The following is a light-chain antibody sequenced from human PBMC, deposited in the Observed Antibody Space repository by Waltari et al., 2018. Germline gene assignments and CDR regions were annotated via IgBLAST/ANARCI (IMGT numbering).Light chain of an antibody. Sequence: DIVMTQFPDSLAVSLVAMATINCKSRKSVLYSSTTKNYLACYQQKPGHSPKLLFYWASPREFGFPDRFSGSGSGTDFTLTISSLQAEDVAVYYCQQYYTTPFTFGPGTKLDIK. V-gene: IGKV4-1*01. CDR2: WAS. CDR1: KSVLYSSTTKNY. J-gene: IGKJ3*01. CDR3: QQYYTTPFT.